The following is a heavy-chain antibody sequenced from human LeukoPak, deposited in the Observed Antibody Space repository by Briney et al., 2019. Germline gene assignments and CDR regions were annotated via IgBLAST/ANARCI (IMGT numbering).Heavy chain of an antibody. CDR1: GFTFSSYA. Sequence: PGGSLRLSCAASGFTFSSYAMSWVRQAPAKGLEWVSAISGSGGSTYYADSVKGRFTISRDNSKNTLYLQMNSLRAEDTAVYYCAKDLCSSTSCYLFDYWGQGTLVTVSS. V-gene: IGHV3-23*01. D-gene: IGHD2-2*01. J-gene: IGHJ4*02. CDR3: AKDLCSSTSCYLFDY. CDR2: ISGSGGST.